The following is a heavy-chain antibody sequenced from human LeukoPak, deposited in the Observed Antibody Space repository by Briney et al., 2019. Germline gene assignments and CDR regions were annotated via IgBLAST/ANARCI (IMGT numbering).Heavy chain of an antibody. D-gene: IGHD1-20*01. Sequence: GASVKVSCKASGYIFTGYYMHWVRQAPGQGLEWMGRINTNSGGTNYAQKFQGRVTMTRDTSITTAYMELSGLRSDDTAVYYCARDSGITGTTGAIDYWGQGTLVTVSS. CDR2: INTNSGGT. CDR1: GYIFTGYY. V-gene: IGHV1-2*06. J-gene: IGHJ4*02. CDR3: ARDSGITGTTGAIDY.